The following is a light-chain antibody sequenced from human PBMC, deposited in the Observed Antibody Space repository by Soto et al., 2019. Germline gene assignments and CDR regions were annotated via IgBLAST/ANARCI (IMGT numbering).Light chain of an antibody. J-gene: IGKJ4*01. CDR1: QSVSSN. Sequence: EIVMTQSPATLSVSPGERATLSCRVSQSVSSNLAWCQQKPGQAPRLLIYGASTRATGIPARFSGSGSGTEFTLTISSLQSEDFAVYYCQQYHNWPPLTFGGGTKVEIK. V-gene: IGKV3-15*01. CDR3: QQYHNWPPLT. CDR2: GAS.